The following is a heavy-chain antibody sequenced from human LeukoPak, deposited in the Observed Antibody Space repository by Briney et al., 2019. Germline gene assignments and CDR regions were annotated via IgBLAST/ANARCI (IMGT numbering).Heavy chain of an antibody. CDR3: ARDSSGIAVGGTGDY. J-gene: IGHJ4*02. V-gene: IGHV3-20*04. CDR1: GFSFDDYG. CDR2: INWNGGRT. D-gene: IGHD6-19*01. Sequence: GGSLRLSCAASGFSFDDYGMSWVRQAPGKGLEWVSGINWNGGRTGYADSVKGRFTISRDNAKNSLYLQMNSLRAEDTALYYCARDSSGIAVGGTGDYWGQGTLVTVSS.